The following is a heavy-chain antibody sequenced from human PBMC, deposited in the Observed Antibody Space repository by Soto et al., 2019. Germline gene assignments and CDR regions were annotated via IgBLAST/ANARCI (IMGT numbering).Heavy chain of an antibody. CDR3: TTVFDY. J-gene: IGHJ4*02. CDR1: GFTFTNNW. D-gene: IGHD1-1*01. CDR2: LTGGTAT. Sequence: VQLVESGGDLVQPGGSLRLSCAVSGFTFTNNWIHWVRQAPGKGLLWVSRLTGGTATGYADSVRGRFTISGDAAKNTLYLQMTDLRAEDTAVYYCTTVFDYWGRGTLVTVSS. V-gene: IGHV3-74*01.